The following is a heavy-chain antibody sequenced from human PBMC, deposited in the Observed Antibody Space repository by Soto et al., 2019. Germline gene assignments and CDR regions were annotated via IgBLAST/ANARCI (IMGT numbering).Heavy chain of an antibody. Sequence: SETLSLTCTVSGGSISSYYWSWIRQPPGKGLEWIGYIYYSGSTNYNPSLKSRVTISVDTSKNQFSLKLSSVTAADTAVYYCAREGSSGYYGYYGMDVWGQGTTVTVSS. J-gene: IGHJ6*02. CDR2: IYYSGST. D-gene: IGHD3-22*01. CDR1: GGSISSYY. V-gene: IGHV4-59*01. CDR3: AREGSSGYYGYYGMDV.